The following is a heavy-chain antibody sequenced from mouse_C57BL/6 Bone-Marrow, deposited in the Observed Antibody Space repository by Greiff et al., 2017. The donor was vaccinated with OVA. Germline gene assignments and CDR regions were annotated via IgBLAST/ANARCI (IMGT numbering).Heavy chain of an antibody. Sequence: EVKLVESGGDLVKPGGSLKLSCAASGFTFSSYGMSWVRQTPDKRLEWVATISSGGSYTYYPDSVKGRFTISRDNAKNTLYLQMSSLKSEDTAMYYSARPITTVVEPYYFDYWGRGTTLTVSS. V-gene: IGHV5-6*02. J-gene: IGHJ2*01. CDR1: GFTFSSYG. D-gene: IGHD1-1*01. CDR2: ISSGGSYT. CDR3: ARPITTVVEPYYFDY.